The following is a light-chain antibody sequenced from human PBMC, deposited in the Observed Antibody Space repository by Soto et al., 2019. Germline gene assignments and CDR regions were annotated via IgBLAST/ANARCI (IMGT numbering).Light chain of an antibody. CDR3: LHSRDSVST. CDR1: QSVSTLY. V-gene: IGKV3-20*01. J-gene: IGKJ3*01. Sequence: IVLTQSPGTLSLSPGERATLSCRASQSVSTLYMTWYQQKPGQAPRLLIYSAHTRAAGIPGRFSGTGSGTEFTLTISRLEPEDFALYYCLHSRDSVSTFGPGTKVDIK. CDR2: SAH.